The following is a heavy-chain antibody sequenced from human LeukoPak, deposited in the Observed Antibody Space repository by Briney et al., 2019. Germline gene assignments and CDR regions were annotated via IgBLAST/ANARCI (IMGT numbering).Heavy chain of an antibody. D-gene: IGHD1-1*01. CDR1: GGSISSGGYY. CDR3: AKSKTGTTTADAFDI. CDR2: IYYSGST. Sequence: SQTLSLTCTVSGGSISSGGYYWSWIRQHPGKGLEWIGYIYYSGSTNYNPSLKSRVTISVDTSRNQFSLKLSSVTAADTAVYYCAKSKTGTTTADAFDIWGQGARITVSS. V-gene: IGHV4-31*03. J-gene: IGHJ3*02.